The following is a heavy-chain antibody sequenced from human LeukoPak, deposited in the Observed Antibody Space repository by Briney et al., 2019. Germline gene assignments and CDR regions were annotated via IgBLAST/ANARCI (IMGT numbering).Heavy chain of an antibody. CDR3: ARGGYFDWLLSHSDY. CDR2: ISYDGSNK. Sequence: GRSLRLSCAASGSTFSSYAMHWVRQAPGKGLEWVAVISYDGSNKYYADSVKGRFTISRDNSKDTLYLQMNSLRAEDTAVYYCARGGYFDWLLSHSDYWGQGTLVTVSS. CDR1: GSTFSSYA. J-gene: IGHJ4*02. D-gene: IGHD3-9*01. V-gene: IGHV3-30*04.